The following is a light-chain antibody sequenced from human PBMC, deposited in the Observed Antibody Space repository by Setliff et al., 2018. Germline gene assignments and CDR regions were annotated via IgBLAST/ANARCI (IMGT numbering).Light chain of an antibody. J-gene: IGLJ2*01. V-gene: IGLV2-14*03. CDR2: EVT. CDR3: LSYTSETTHAL. CDR1: NSDVGGYNY. Sequence: QSALTQPAAVSGPPGQSITISCAGTNSDVGGYNYVSWYQQHPNKAPKLMIYEVTKRPSGVSDRFSGSKSGNTASLTISGLQAEDEADYYCLSYTSETTHALFAGGT.